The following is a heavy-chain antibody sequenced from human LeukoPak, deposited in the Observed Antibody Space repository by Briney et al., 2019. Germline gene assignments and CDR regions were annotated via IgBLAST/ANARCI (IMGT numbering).Heavy chain of an antibody. J-gene: IGHJ6*03. V-gene: IGHV4-34*01. CDR2: INHSGST. CDR3: ARPMTMIPYYYMDV. CDR1: GGSFSGYY. D-gene: IGHD3-22*01. Sequence: SETLSLTCAVYGGSFSGYYWSWIRQPPGKGLEWIGEINHSGSTNYNPSLKSRVTISVDTSKNQFSLKLSSVTAADTAVYYCARPMTMIPYYYMDVWGKGTTVTVSS.